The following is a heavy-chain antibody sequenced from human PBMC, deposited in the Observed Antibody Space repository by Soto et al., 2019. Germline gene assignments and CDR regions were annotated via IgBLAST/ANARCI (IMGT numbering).Heavy chain of an antibody. V-gene: IGHV4-38-2*01. J-gene: IGHJ4*02. CDR3: PRPAGPSAACYSFDY. CDR2: IYHSGTT. D-gene: IGHD6-13*01. CDR1: GYSITSGYH. Sequence: SETLSLTCAVSGYSITSGYHWAWIRQAPGKGLEWIGCIYHSGTTYYNPSLKSRVLLSVDTSPKQFSLNVTSVNAPDTPIPSSPRPAGPSAACYSFDYWGRGTLGTVSS.